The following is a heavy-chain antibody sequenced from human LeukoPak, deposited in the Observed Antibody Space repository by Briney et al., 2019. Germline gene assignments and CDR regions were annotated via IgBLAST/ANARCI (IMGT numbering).Heavy chain of an antibody. V-gene: IGHV3-21*01. CDR3: ARDREGVAVAVYYFDY. J-gene: IGHJ4*02. D-gene: IGHD6-19*01. Sequence: GGSLTLSCAASKFSFSNYSMNWVRQAPGKGLEWVSSISSTSGHIYYADSVKGRFTISRDNAKKSLYLQMNSLRAEDTAVYYCARDREGVAVAVYYFDYWGQGILVSVSS. CDR1: KFSFSNYS. CDR2: ISSTSGHI.